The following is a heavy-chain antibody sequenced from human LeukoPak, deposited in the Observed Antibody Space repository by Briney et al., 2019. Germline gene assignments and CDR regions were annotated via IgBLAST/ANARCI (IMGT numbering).Heavy chain of an antibody. CDR3: ARGLGSSGEGYAH. J-gene: IGHJ4*02. V-gene: IGHV3-7*03. D-gene: IGHD4-17*01. CDR2: INQDGSEK. CDR1: GFTFTTYW. Sequence: GGVLRLSCAASGFTFTTYWMSWVRQAPGKGLEWVANINQDGSEKYFVDSVKGRFTISRDNAKNSLLLEMNSLRAEDTALYYCARGLGSSGEGYAHWGQGTLVTVSS.